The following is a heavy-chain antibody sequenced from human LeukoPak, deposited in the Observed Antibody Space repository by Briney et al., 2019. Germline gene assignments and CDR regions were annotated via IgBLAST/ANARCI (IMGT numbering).Heavy chain of an antibody. CDR2: ISSSSSYI. J-gene: IGHJ4*02. D-gene: IGHD3-22*01. CDR3: ARDPDYDSLFDY. V-gene: IGHV3-21*01. Sequence: GGSLRLSCAASGFTFSSYWMHWVRQAPGKGLEWVSSISSSSSYIYYADSVKGRFTISRDNAKNSLYLQMNSLRAEDTAVYYCARDPDYDSLFDYWGQGTLVTVSS. CDR1: GFTFSSYW.